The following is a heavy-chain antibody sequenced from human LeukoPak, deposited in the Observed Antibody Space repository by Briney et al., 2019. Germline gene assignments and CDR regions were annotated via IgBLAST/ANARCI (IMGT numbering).Heavy chain of an antibody. Sequence: GASVKVSCKASGYTFTGYYMHWVRQAPGQGLEWMGWINPNSGGTNYAQKFQGRVTMTRDTSISTAYMELSRLRSDDTAVYYCARDLVALVETAMVLLPGDYWGQGTLVTVSS. V-gene: IGHV1-2*02. CDR2: INPNSGGT. CDR3: ARDLVALVETAMVLLPGDY. CDR1: GYTFTGYY. J-gene: IGHJ4*02. D-gene: IGHD5-18*01.